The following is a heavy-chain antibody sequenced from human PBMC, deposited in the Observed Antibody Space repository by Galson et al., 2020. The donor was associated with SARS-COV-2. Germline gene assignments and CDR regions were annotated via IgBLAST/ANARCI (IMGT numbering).Heavy chain of an antibody. CDR3: AKKNFGGMDV. CDR1: GFTFSSYA. D-gene: IGHD3-10*01. CDR2: ISGSGGST. Sequence: GESLKISCAASGFTFSSYAMSWVRQAPGKGLEWVSAISGSGGSTYYADSVKGRFTISRDNSKNTLYLQMNSLRAEDTAVYYCAKKNFGGMDVWGQGTTVTVSS. J-gene: IGHJ6*02. V-gene: IGHV3-23*01.